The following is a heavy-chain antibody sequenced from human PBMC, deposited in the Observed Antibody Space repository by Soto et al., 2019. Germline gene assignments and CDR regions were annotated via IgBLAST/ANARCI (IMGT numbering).Heavy chain of an antibody. J-gene: IGHJ3*02. CDR1: GFSFSTYA. D-gene: IGHD2-2*01. V-gene: IGHV3-23*01. Sequence: EVQLLESGGNLVQPGGSLRLSCAASGFSFSTYALTWVRQAPGKGLEWVSGLSASGATTYYADSVKGRFTTSRDNSKNPGFLPMTSLGAEDTALYYCAKWTDTVVEAALAGGAFDIWGQGTMVTVSS. CDR3: AKWTDTVVEAALAGGAFDI. CDR2: LSASGATT.